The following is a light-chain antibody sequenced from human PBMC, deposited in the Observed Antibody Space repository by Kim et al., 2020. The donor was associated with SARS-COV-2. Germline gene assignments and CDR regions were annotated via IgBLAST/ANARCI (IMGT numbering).Light chain of an antibody. CDR3: SSYAGSITWV. J-gene: IGLJ3*02. Sequence: GPSITISCPGTSSDVGGYNYVSWYQQHPGKAPKLIIYDVSKRPSGVSNRFSGSKSGNTASLTISGLQAEDEADYYCSSYAGSITWVFGGGTKLTVL. CDR2: DVS. CDR1: SSDVGGYNY. V-gene: IGLV2-14*03.